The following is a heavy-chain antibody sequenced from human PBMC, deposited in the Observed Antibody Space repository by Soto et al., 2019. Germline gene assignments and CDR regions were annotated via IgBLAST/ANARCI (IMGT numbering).Heavy chain of an antibody. J-gene: IGHJ4*02. CDR2: ISSSGSTI. V-gene: IGHV3-11*01. D-gene: IGHD3-9*01. CDR3: ARGYYDILTGYFLDY. Sequence: PGGSLRLSCAASGFTFSDYYMSWIRQAPGKGLEWVSYISSSGSTIYYADSVKGRFAISRDNAKNSLYLQMNSLRAEDTAVYYCARGYYDILTGYFLDYWGQGTLVTVSS. CDR1: GFTFSDYY.